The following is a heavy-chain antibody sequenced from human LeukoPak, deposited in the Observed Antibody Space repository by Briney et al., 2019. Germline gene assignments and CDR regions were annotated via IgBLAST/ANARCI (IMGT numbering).Heavy chain of an antibody. D-gene: IGHD2-15*01. V-gene: IGHV1-2*02. Sequence: ASVKVSCKASGYTFTSYGISWVRQAPGQGLEWMGWINPNSGGTNYAQKFQGRVTMTRDTSISTAYMELSRLRSDDTAVYYCASRYCSGGSCYSDYYYMDVWGKGTTVTVSS. J-gene: IGHJ6*03. CDR2: INPNSGGT. CDR3: ASRYCSGGSCYSDYYYMDV. CDR1: GYTFTSYG.